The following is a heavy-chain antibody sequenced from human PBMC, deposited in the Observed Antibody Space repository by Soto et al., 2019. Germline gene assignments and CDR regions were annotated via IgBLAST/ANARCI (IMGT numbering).Heavy chain of an antibody. Sequence: SVKVSCKASGDTFGNYAITWVRQAPGQGLEWMGRIIPIFDTADYAQKFQGRVTIIADKSTTTAYMELSSLRSDDTAVYYCAREGQGNYGMVVCVQGTTVSVS. CDR2: IIPIFDTA. CDR3: AREGQGNYGMVV. J-gene: IGHJ6*02. V-gene: IGHV1-69*06. CDR1: GDTFGNYA. D-gene: IGHD3-10*01.